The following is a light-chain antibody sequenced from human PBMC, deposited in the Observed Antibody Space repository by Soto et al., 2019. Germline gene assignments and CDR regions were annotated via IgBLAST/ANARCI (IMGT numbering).Light chain of an antibody. V-gene: IGLV2-14*01. CDR3: SSYTTTKTLV. CDR2: EVS. Sequence: QSALTQPASVSGSPGQSITISCTGSSSDVGGYNYVSWYQQHPDKAPKLMIYEVSNRPSGVSNRFSGSKSGNTASLTISGLQDEDEADYYCSSYTTTKTLVFGGGTQLTVL. J-gene: IGLJ2*01. CDR1: SSDVGGYNY.